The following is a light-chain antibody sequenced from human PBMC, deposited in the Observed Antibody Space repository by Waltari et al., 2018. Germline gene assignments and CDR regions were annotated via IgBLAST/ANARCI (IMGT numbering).Light chain of an antibody. CDR3: QQYDFSVPLT. Sequence: EIVLTQSPGTLSLSPGERATLSCRASQSVASNFLAWYQQKPGQAPRLLSYGASSRVTCIPDRFSGSGSGTDFTLTISRLEPVDFAVYYCQQYDFSVPLTFGGGTKVEIK. J-gene: IGKJ4*01. V-gene: IGKV3-20*01. CDR1: QSVASNF. CDR2: GAS.